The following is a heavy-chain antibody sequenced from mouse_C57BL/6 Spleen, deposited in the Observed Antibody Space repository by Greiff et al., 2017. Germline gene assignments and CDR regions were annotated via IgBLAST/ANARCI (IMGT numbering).Heavy chain of an antibody. V-gene: IGHV1-81*01. CDR3: ARKPPTGTGWYFDV. Sequence: VKLQESGAELARPGASVKLSCKASGYTFTSYGISWVKQRTGQGLEWIGEIYPRSGNTYYNEKFKGKATLTADKSSSTAYMELRSLTSEDSAVYFCARKPPTGTGWYFDVWGTGTTVTVSS. CDR2: IYPRSGNT. J-gene: IGHJ1*03. D-gene: IGHD4-1*02. CDR1: GYTFTSYG.